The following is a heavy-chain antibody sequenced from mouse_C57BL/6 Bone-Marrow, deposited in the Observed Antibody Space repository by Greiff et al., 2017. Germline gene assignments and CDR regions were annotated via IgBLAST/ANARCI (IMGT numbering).Heavy chain of an antibody. CDR3: ARTTVVADYLDY. J-gene: IGHJ2*01. CDR1: GYTFTSYW. CDR2: IDPSDSYT. Sequence: QVQLQQPGAELVKPGASVKLSCKASGYTFTSYWMQWVKQRPGQGLEWIGEIDPSDSYTNYNQKFKGKATLTVDTSSSTAYMQLSSLTSEDSAVYYCARTTVVADYLDYWGQGTTLTVSS. V-gene: IGHV1-50*01. D-gene: IGHD1-1*01.